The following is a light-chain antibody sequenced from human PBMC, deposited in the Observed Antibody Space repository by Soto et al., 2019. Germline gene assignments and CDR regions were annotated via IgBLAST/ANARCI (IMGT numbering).Light chain of an antibody. CDR1: SGDIGSYNR. CDR3: SSYTNINTGACV. Sequence: QSALTQPASVSGSPGQSITISCTGTSGDIGSYNRFSWYQQHPGKAPKLIMYEVTDRPSGVSNRCSGSKSGNTASLTISGLQAEDEAEYYCSSYTNINTGACVFGTGTQLTVL. V-gene: IGLV2-14*01. CDR2: EVT. J-gene: IGLJ7*01.